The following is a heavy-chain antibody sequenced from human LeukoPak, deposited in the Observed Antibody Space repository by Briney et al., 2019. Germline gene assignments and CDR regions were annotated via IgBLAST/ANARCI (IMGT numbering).Heavy chain of an antibody. CDR3: TTGGVVLPSSNDPLDY. CDR2: IKSRTDGGTA. CDR1: GFTFSNAW. V-gene: IGHV3-15*01. Sequence: PGGSLRLSCAASGFTFSNAWMSWVRQAPGEGLEWAGHIKSRTDGGTADYAAPVKGRFTVSRDDSKNTLYLQMNSLKTEDTAVYYCTTGGVVLPSSNDPLDYWGQGTLVTVSS. J-gene: IGHJ4*02. D-gene: IGHD2/OR15-2a*01.